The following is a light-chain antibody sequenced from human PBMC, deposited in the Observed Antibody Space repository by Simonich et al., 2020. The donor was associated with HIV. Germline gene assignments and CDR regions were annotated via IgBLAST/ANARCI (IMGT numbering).Light chain of an antibody. Sequence: EIVMTQSPATLSVSPGERATLSCRASQSVSSNLAWYQQKPGQAPRLLIYGASTRATDIPARFSGSGSGTDFTLTISRLEPEDFAVYYCQQYGSSRGTFGQGTRLEIK. CDR2: GAS. CDR1: QSVSSN. J-gene: IGKJ5*01. V-gene: IGKV3-15*01. CDR3: QQYGSSRGT.